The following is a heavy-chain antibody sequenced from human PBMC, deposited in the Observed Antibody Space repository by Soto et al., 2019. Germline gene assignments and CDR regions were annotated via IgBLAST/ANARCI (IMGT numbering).Heavy chain of an antibody. CDR2: INHVGGT. J-gene: IGHJ5*02. Sequence: SATPSLSCDVYGGFLRESYWTRIRQPPGKGLEWVGEINHVGGTNYDPTLKSRVSMPVETSQNQFCLRLVSVTGEDTDLYLCLRMRYRLRSSVLWLDPWGQGTSVTVAS. D-gene: IGHD3-16*02. V-gene: IGHV4-34*01. CDR1: GGFLRESY. CDR3: LRMRYRLRSSVLWLDP.